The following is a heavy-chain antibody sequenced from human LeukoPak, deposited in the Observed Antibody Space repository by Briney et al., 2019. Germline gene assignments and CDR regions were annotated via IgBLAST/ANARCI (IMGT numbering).Heavy chain of an antibody. CDR2: ITWNSGSI. Sequence: PGWSLRLSCAASVFTFDDYAMHWVRQAPWKGLEWVSGITWNSGSICYADSVKGRFTISRDNDKNSLYLQMNSLRAEDTALYYCAKDSGGSYYANFDYWGQGTLVTVSS. D-gene: IGHD1-26*01. CDR3: AKDSGGSYYANFDY. J-gene: IGHJ4*02. CDR1: VFTFDDYA. V-gene: IGHV3-9*01.